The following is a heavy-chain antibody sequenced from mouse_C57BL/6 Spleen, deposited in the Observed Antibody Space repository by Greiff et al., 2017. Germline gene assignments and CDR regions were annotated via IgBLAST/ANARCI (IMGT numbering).Heavy chain of an antibody. CDR1: GYTFTDYY. CDR3: ARSGGDDGYAFAY. Sequence: VKLMESGAELVRPGASVKLSCKASGYTFTDYYINWVKQRPGQGLEWIARIYPGSGNTYYNEKFKGKATLTAEKSSSTAYMQLSSLTSEDSAVYFCARSGGDDGYAFAYWGQGTLVTVSA. D-gene: IGHD2-3*01. J-gene: IGHJ3*01. V-gene: IGHV1-76*01. CDR2: IYPGSGNT.